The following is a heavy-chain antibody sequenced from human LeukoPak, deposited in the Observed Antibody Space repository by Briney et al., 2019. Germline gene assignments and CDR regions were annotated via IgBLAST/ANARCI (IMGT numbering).Heavy chain of an antibody. CDR3: ARQIIGVWHSFVI. V-gene: IGHV3-74*01. Sequence: GRSLRLSCAASGFTFSNYWMHWVRQAPGKGLVWVSRIYTDGSGTDYADSVKGRFTISSDNAKNTLYMQMNSLSAEDTAVYCGARQIIGVWHSFVIWGQGTMVTVSS. CDR1: GFTFSNYW. CDR2: IYTDGSGT. J-gene: IGHJ3*02. D-gene: IGHD3-10*01.